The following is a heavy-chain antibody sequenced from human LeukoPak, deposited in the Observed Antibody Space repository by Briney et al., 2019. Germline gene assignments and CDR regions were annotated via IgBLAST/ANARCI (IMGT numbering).Heavy chain of an antibody. CDR1: GGTFSSYA. V-gene: IGHV1-69*05. Sequence: SVKVSCKASGGTFSSYAISWVRQAPGQGLEWMGGIIPIFGTANYAQKFQGRVTVTTDESTSTAYMELSSLRSEDTAVYYCARGGLGYYYYMDVWGKGTTVTVSS. D-gene: IGHD3-16*01. J-gene: IGHJ6*03. CDR3: ARGGLGYYYYMDV. CDR2: IIPIFGTA.